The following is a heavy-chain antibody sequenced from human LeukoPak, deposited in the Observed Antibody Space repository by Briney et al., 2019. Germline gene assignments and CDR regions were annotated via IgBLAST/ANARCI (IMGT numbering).Heavy chain of an antibody. J-gene: IGHJ4*02. D-gene: IGHD6-13*01. V-gene: IGHV3-53*01. Sequence: PSETLSLTCAVYGGSFSGYYMSWVRQAPGKGLEWVSVIYSGGSTYYADSVKGRFTISRDNSKNTLYLQMNSLRAEDTAVYYCARGGDAFGYSSSWFDYWGQGTLVTVSS. CDR2: IYSGGST. CDR3: ARGGDAFGYSSSWFDY. CDR1: GGSFSGYY.